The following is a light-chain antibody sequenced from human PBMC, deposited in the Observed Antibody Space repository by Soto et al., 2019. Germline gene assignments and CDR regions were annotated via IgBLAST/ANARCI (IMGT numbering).Light chain of an antibody. V-gene: IGKV3-15*01. J-gene: IGKJ3*01. CDR3: QQYNNWPFT. CDR2: GAS. Sequence: EIVMTQSPATLSVSPGERATLSCRASQSVSSNLAWYQQKPGQAPRLLIYGASTRATGIPARFSGSGSGTEFTLTISSLPSEDSAVYYCQQYNNWPFTFGPGTIVDIK. CDR1: QSVSSN.